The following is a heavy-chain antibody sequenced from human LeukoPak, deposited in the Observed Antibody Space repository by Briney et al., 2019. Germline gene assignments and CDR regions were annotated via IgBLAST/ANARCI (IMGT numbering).Heavy chain of an antibody. CDR2: IIPIFGTA. J-gene: IGHJ4*02. V-gene: IGHV1-69*05. CDR3: ARGRY. CDR1: GGTFSSYA. Sequence: SVKVSCKASGGTFSSYAISWVRQAPGQGLEWMGGIIPIFGTANYAQKLQGRVTMTTDTSTSIAYMELRSLRSDDTAVYYCARGRYWGQGTLVTVSS.